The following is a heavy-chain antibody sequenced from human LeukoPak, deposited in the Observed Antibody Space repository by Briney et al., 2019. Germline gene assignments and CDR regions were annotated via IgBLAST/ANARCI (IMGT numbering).Heavy chain of an antibody. Sequence: GASVKVSCKASGGTFSKYTISWVRQRPGQGLEWMGGITPLFGTANYAQKFQGRVTITADESASPAYMELSSLRSEDTAVYYCARDSSDIRSLIARGGQGTLVTVSS. J-gene: IGHJ1*01. CDR2: ITPLFGTA. CDR1: GGTFSKYT. V-gene: IGHV1-69*13. D-gene: IGHD2-15*01. CDR3: ARDSSDIRSLIAR.